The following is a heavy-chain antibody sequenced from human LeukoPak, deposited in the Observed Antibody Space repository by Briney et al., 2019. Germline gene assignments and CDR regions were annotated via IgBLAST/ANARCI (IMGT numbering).Heavy chain of an antibody. CDR1: GFTFSMYD. D-gene: IGHD4-23*01. J-gene: IGHJ4*02. CDR3: ARGFGGNSRRMYDF. CDR2: IDTAGDT. V-gene: IGHV3-13*04. Sequence: PGGSLRLSCAASGFTFSMYDTHWVRHITGKGLEWVSGIDTAGDTYYPGSMKGRFTISRENAKNSLYLQMNTLRAGDTGVYYCARGFGGNSRRMYDFWGQGTLVTVSS.